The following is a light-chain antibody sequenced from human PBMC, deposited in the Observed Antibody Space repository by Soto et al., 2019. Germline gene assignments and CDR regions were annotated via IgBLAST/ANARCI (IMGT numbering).Light chain of an antibody. CDR1: SSDVGNYNY. Sequence: QSVLTQPPSASGSPGQSVTISCTGTSSDVGNYNYVSWYQQHPGKAPKLIIYEVTERPSGVPDRFSGSKSGNTASLTVSGLQAEDEGDYYCASYAGTNNLLFGGGTKLTVL. J-gene: IGLJ2*01. CDR2: EVT. V-gene: IGLV2-8*01. CDR3: ASYAGTNNLL.